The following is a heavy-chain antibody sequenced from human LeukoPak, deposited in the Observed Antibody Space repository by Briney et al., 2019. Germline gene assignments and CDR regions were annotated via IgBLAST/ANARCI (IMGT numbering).Heavy chain of an antibody. CDR2: ISRSGEST. J-gene: IGHJ6*03. Sequence: GGSLRLSCAASGFTFSGFAMSWIRQAPGKGLEWVSSISRSGESTFYADSVRGRFTISRDNSKNTLYLQMNSLRAEDTAVYYCARWGYSSSGPQMDVWGKGTTVTISS. V-gene: IGHV3-23*01. D-gene: IGHD6-6*01. CDR3: ARWGYSSSGPQMDV. CDR1: GFTFSGFA.